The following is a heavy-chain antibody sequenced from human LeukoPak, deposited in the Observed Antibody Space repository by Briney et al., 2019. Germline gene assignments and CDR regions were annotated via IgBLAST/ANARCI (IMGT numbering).Heavy chain of an antibody. CDR1: GFTFSSYS. V-gene: IGHV3-21*01. J-gene: IGHJ4*02. D-gene: IGHD7-27*01. CDR3: AKGDVSVTREFDY. CDR2: ISSGSSNI. Sequence: GGSLRLSCAASGFTFSSYSMNWVRQAPGKGLEWVSSISSGSSNIYYADSVKGRFTISRDNAQNSLYLQMNSLRAEDTAVYYCAKGDVSVTREFDYWGQGTLVTVSS.